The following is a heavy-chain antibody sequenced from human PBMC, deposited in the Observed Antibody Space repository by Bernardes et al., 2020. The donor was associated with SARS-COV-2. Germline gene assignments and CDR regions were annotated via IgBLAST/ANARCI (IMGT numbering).Heavy chain of an antibody. CDR3: STLCGSGYYYSGHDGFDL. J-gene: IGHJ3*01. D-gene: IGHD3-10*01. Sequence: GGSLRLSRAASGFTFNNHAMSWVRQAPGKGLEWISGVDSGGGTFYTDSVKGRFTISRDNSKNMVYLQMNSLRAEDTAVYYCSTLCGSGYYYSGHDGFDLWGQGTMVTVSS. CDR1: GFTFNNHA. V-gene: IGHV3-23*01. CDR2: VDSGGGT.